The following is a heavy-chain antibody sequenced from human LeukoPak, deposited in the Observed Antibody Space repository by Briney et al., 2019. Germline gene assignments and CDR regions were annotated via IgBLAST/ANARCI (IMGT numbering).Heavy chain of an antibody. CDR1: GGSISSYY. V-gene: IGHV4-59*01. D-gene: IGHD2-21*02. Sequence: SETLSLTCTVSGGSISSYYWSWIRQPPGKGLEWIGYIYYSGSTNYNPSLKSRVTISVDTSKNQFSLKLSSVTAADTAMYYCARLRPMVVTAGWFDPWGQGTLVTVSS. CDR3: ARLRPMVVTAGWFDP. J-gene: IGHJ5*02. CDR2: IYYSGST.